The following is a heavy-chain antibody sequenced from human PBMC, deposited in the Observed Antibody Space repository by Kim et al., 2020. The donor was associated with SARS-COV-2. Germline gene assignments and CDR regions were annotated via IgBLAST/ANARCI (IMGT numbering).Heavy chain of an antibody. Sequence: SVNSVKGRFTSSRDNSKNTLYLQMNSLRAEDTAVYYCARDFATVTFLFDYWGQGTLVTVSS. J-gene: IGHJ4*02. V-gene: IGHV3-30*01. D-gene: IGHD4-4*01. CDR3: ARDFATVTFLFDY.